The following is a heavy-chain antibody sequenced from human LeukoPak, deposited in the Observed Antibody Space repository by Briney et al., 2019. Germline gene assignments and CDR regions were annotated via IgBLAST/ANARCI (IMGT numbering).Heavy chain of an antibody. CDR3: ARGPPDLRIVVVVAAKSDY. D-gene: IGHD2-15*01. Sequence: QPGGSLRLSCAASGFTFSSYSMNWVRQAPGKGLEWVSYISSSSSTIYYAGSVKGRFTISRDNAKNSLYLQMNSLRAEDTAVYYCARGPPDLRIVVVVAAKSDYWGQGTLVTVSS. CDR1: GFTFSSYS. CDR2: ISSSSSTI. J-gene: IGHJ4*02. V-gene: IGHV3-48*04.